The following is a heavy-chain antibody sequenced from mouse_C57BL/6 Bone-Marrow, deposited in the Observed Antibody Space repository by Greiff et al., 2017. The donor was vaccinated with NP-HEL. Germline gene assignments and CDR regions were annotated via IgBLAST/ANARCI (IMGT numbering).Heavy chain of an antibody. CDR2: ITPNNGGT. CDR3: ANSNYVWYFDV. J-gene: IGHJ1*03. D-gene: IGHD2-5*01. Sequence: VQLKQSGPPLVKPGASVKMSCKASGYTFTDYNMHWVKQSHGKSLEWIGYITPNNGGTSYNQKFKGKATLTVNKSSSTAYMELRSLTSEDSAVYYCANSNYVWYFDVWGTGTTVTVSS. CDR1: GYTFTDYN. V-gene: IGHV1-22*01.